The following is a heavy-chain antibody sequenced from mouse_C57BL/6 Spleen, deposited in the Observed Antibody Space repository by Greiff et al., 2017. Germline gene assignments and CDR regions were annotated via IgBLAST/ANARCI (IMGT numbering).Heavy chain of an antibody. CDR3: ANYDYDLYYFDY. J-gene: IGHJ2*01. V-gene: IGHV1-82*01. CDR1: GYAFSSSW. Sequence: QVQLQQSGPELVKPGASVKISCKASGYAFSSSWMNWVKQRPGKGLEWIGRIYPGDGDTNYNGKFKGKATLTADKSSSTAYMQLSSLTSEDSAVYFCANYDYDLYYFDYWGQGTTLTVSS. CDR2: IYPGDGDT. D-gene: IGHD2-4*01.